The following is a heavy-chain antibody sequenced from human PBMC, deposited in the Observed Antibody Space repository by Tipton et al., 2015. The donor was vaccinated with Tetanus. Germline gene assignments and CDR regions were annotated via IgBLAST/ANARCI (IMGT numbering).Heavy chain of an antibody. CDR2: IGVSGHT. V-gene: IGHV3-23*01. D-gene: IGHD4-17*01. CDR3: ARLYGDYFHAMGY. J-gene: IGHJ4*02. Sequence: SLRLSCAASGFTSSSYPMSWVRQAPGKGLEWVSTIGVSGHTYYADSLKGRFTISRDTSKNTLYLQMNSLRAEDTALYYCARLYGDYFHAMGYWGQGTLVTVSS. CDR1: GFTSSSYP.